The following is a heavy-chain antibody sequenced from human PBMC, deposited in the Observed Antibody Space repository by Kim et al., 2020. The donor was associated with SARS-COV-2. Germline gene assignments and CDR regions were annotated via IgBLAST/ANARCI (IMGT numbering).Heavy chain of an antibody. CDR3: ARVSMVYYYYGMDV. D-gene: IGHD3-10*01. V-gene: IGHV3-53*04. J-gene: IGHJ6*02. Sequence: DSVKGRSTISRHKSKNALYLQMNSLRAEDTAVYYCARVSMVYYYYGMDVWGQGTTVTVSS.